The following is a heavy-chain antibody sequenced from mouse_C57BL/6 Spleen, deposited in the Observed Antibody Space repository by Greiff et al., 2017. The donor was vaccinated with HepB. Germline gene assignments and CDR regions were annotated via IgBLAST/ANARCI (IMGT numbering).Heavy chain of an antibody. CDR3: ANDGRSYKYYFDY. V-gene: IGHV1-52*01. CDR1: GYTFTSYW. J-gene: IGHJ2*01. D-gene: IGHD1-1*01. Sequence: VQLQQPGAELVRPGSSVKLSCKASGYTFTSYWMHWVKQRPIQGLGWIGNIDPSDSETHYNQKFTDKATLAVDKSSSTAYMQLSSLTSEDSAVYYGANDGRSYKYYFDYWGQGTTLTVSS. CDR2: IDPSDSET.